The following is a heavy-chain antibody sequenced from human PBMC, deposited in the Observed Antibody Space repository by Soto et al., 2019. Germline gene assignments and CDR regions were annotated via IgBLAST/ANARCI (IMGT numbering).Heavy chain of an antibody. CDR1: GYTFTSYY. J-gene: IGHJ4*02. Sequence: ASVKVSCKASGYTFTSYYMHWVRQAPGQGLEWMGIINPSGGSTSYAQKFQGRVTMTRDTSTSTVHMELSSLRSEDTAVYYCARDPGDIVVVTAMKGFDYWGQGTLVTVS. V-gene: IGHV1-46*01. CDR2: INPSGGST. D-gene: IGHD2-21*02. CDR3: ARDPGDIVVVTAMKGFDY.